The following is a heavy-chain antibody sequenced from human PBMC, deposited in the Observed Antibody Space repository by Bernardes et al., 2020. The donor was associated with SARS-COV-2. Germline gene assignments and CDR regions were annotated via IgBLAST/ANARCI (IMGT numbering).Heavy chain of an antibody. J-gene: IGHJ6*01. CDR2: IWYDGSNK. D-gene: IGHD6-13*01. CDR3: ARDGIAAAGTDSYSYYYYGMDV. CDR1: GFTFSSYG. V-gene: IGHV3-33*01. Sequence: GGSLRLSCAASGFTFSSYGMHWVRQAPGKGLEWVAVIWYDGSNKYYADSVKGRFTISRDNSKNTLYLQMNSLRAEDTAVYYCARDGIAAAGTDSYSYYYYGMDVWSQGTTVTVAS.